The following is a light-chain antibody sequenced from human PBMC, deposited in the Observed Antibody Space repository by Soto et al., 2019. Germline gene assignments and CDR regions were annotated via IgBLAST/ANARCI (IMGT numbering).Light chain of an antibody. Sequence: QSVLTQPRSVSGSPGQSVTISCTGTSSDVGGYNYVSWYQQHPGKAPKLMIYDVSKRPSGVPDRFSGSKSGNTASLTISGLQAEDEADYYRCSYAGSYTLYVFGTGTKLTVL. J-gene: IGLJ1*01. CDR2: DVS. CDR1: SSDVGGYNY. CDR3: CSYAGSYTLYV. V-gene: IGLV2-11*01.